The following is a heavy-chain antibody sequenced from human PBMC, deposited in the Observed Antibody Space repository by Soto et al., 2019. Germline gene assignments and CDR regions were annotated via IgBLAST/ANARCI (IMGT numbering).Heavy chain of an antibody. CDR2: IFPGDSDT. J-gene: IGHJ4*02. V-gene: IGHV5-51*01. Sequence: PGESLKISCKSSGYSFNNYWIAWVRQMPGKGLEWMGIIFPGDSDTVYSPSFQGQVTISVDKSIGTAYLQWSGLKASDTAMYYCATQIGLHGVSQYFEYWGQGTLVTVPQ. D-gene: IGHD4-17*01. CDR1: GYSFNNYW. CDR3: ATQIGLHGVSQYFEY.